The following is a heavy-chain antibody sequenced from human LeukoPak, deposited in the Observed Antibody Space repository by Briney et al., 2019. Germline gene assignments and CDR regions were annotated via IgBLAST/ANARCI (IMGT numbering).Heavy chain of an antibody. Sequence: GGSRGLSWQASGFTFSRFAMTWVRQPPGKGLKWVSAISVIGGSTYYADTVKGRFTISRDNSKNTLYLQMNSLRAEDTAVYYCAKDRESIVGATSFDYWGQGTLVTVSS. J-gene: IGHJ4*02. CDR2: ISVIGGST. D-gene: IGHD1-26*01. V-gene: IGHV3-23*01. CDR1: GFTFSRFA. CDR3: AKDRESIVGATSFDY.